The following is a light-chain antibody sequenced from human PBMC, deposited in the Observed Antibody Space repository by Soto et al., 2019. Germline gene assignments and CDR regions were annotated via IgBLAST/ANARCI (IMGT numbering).Light chain of an antibody. CDR2: GAS. CDR1: QTVGSSY. CDR3: QQYGTSLFT. Sequence: EVVLTQSPGTLSLSPGERATLSCRASQTVGSSYIAWYQQKPGQTPRLLIYGASNRATGIPDRFSGSGSGTDFTLTISGLEPEDFAVYYCQQYGTSLFTFGGGTKVDIK. V-gene: IGKV3-20*01. J-gene: IGKJ4*01.